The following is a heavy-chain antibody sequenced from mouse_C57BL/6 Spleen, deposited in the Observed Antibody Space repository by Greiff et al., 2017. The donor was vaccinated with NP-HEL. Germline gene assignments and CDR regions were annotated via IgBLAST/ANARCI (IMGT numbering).Heavy chain of an antibody. CDR1: GYAFSSSW. V-gene: IGHV1-82*01. CDR3: ARTYYGNYGYFDY. D-gene: IGHD2-10*01. CDR2: IYPGDGDT. J-gene: IGHJ2*01. Sequence: VQLVESGPELVKPGASVKISCKASGYAFSSSWMNWVKQRPGKGLEWIGRIYPGDGDTNYNGKFKGKATLTADKSSSTAYMQLSSLTSEDSAVYFCARTYYGNYGYFDYWGQGTTLTVSS.